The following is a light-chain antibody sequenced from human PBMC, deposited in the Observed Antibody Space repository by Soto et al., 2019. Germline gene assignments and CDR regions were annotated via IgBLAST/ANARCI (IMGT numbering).Light chain of an antibody. CDR1: QSITTY. Sequence: DIQMTQSPSSLSASVGDRVTITCRASQSITTYLNWYQQKPGKAPKLLIYGASSLESGVPSRFSGSGSGTDFTLTISSLQPEDFATYYCQQSRAFGQGTKVDIK. J-gene: IGKJ1*01. V-gene: IGKV1-39*01. CDR3: QQSRA. CDR2: GAS.